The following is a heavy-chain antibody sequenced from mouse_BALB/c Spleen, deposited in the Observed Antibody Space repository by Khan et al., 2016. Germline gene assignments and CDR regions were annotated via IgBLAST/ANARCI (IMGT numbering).Heavy chain of an antibody. D-gene: IGHD2-4*01. CDR3: AKVDYFDSDWAWFAY. J-gene: IGHJ3*01. V-gene: IGHV2-5-1*01. CDR2: IWGGGTT. CDR1: GYSLTTYA. Sequence: QVQLKQSGPSLVQPSQSLSINCIVSGYSLTTYAVHWVRQSPGKGLEWLGVIWGGGTTDYNAAFMSRLSITKDNSKSRVFFKMNSLQSDDTAIYYCAKVDYFDSDWAWFAYWGQGSLVTVST.